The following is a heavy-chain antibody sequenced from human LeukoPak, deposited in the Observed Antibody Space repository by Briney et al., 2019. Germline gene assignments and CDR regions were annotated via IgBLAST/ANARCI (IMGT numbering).Heavy chain of an antibody. CDR3: ARCSRYGSGSHCDY. Sequence: QPGGSLRLSCAASGFTFSSSEMNWVRQAPGKGLEWVSHISSSGTTIYYADSVKGRFTISRDNAKNSVYLQMNSLRVEDTAVYYCARCSRYGSGSHCDYWGQGTLVTVSS. D-gene: IGHD3-10*01. CDR1: GFTFSSSE. J-gene: IGHJ4*02. CDR2: ISSSGTTI. V-gene: IGHV3-48*03.